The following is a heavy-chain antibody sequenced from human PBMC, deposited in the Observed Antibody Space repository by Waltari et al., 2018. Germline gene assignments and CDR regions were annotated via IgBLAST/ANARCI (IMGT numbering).Heavy chain of an antibody. J-gene: IGHJ6*02. CDR2: IRADTGNT. D-gene: IGHD1-26*01. V-gene: IGHV1-18*01. CDR1: AYSFTNYA. Sequence: QVQLVQSGGEVKKPGASVKVSCTASAYSFTNYAISWVRQAPGQGLEWMGWIRADTGNTIYAQNLQGRVTLTADTSSSTAYMELRSLRSDDTAVYYCARPSLGQYYFYGMEVWGQGTTVTVSS. CDR3: ARPSLGQYYFYGMEV.